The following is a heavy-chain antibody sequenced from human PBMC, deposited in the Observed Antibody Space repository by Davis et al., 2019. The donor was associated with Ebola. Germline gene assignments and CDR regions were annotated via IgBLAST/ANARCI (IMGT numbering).Heavy chain of an antibody. D-gene: IGHD1-26*01. CDR3: ARDYIVGATDDDY. J-gene: IGHJ4*02. CDR2: INPHNGNT. V-gene: IGHV1-18*04. Sequence: AVSVKVSCKASGYTFPNYGITWVRQAPGQGLEWMGWINPHNGNTNYAQNVQGRVTMTTDTSTSTAYMEVGSLRSEDTAVYYCARDYIVGATDDDYWGQGTLVTVSS. CDR1: GYTFPNYG.